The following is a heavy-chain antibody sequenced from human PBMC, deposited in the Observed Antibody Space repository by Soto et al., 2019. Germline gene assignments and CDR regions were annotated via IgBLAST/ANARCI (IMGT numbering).Heavy chain of an antibody. CDR3: ARAGYCSGGSCYLMGGMDV. CDR1: GFTVSSNY. V-gene: IGHV3-53*01. CDR2: IYSGGST. J-gene: IGHJ6*02. D-gene: IGHD2-15*01. Sequence: GGSLRLSCAASGFTVSSNYMSWVRQAPGKGLEWVSVIYSGGSTYYADSVKGRFTISRDNSKNTLYLQMNSLRAEDTAVYYCARAGYCSGGSCYLMGGMDVWGQGTTVTVSS.